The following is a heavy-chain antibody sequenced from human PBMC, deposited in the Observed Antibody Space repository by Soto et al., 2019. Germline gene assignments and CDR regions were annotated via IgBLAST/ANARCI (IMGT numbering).Heavy chain of an antibody. Sequence: GASLKISWKGSGYSFTSYWIGWVRQMPGKGLEWMVIIYPGDSDTRYSPSFQGQVTISADKSISTAYLQWSSLKASDTAMYYCARRYSSSTTFNWFDPWGQGTLVTVSS. CDR1: GYSFTSYW. CDR3: ARRYSSSTTFNWFDP. V-gene: IGHV5-51*01. CDR2: IYPGDSDT. J-gene: IGHJ5*02. D-gene: IGHD6-6*01.